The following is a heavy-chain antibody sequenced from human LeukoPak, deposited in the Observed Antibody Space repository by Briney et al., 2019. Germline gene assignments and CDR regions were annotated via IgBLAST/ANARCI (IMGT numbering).Heavy chain of an antibody. CDR1: GFTFTSNG. CDR3: ARTAGWSGPDY. Sequence: GGSLRLSCAASGFTFTSNGIHWVRQAPGKGLEWVAFIRNDASNTYYAASVKGRFTISRDISKNMLFLQMNSLRAEDTAVYYCARTAGWSGPDYWGQGTLVTVSS. V-gene: IGHV3-30*02. J-gene: IGHJ4*02. D-gene: IGHD3-3*01. CDR2: IRNDASNT.